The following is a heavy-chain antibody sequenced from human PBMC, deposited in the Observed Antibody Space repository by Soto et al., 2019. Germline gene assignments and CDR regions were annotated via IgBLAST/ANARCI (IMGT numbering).Heavy chain of an antibody. J-gene: IGHJ4*02. CDR2: IYYSGST. CDR1: GGSISSYY. CDR3: ARRSGYDIDY. Sequence: SETLSLTCTVSGGSISSYYWNWIRQPPGKGLEWIGYIYYSGSTNYNPSLKSRVTISVDTSKNQFSLKLSSVTAADTAVYYCARRSGYDIDYWGQGTLVTVSS. D-gene: IGHD5-12*01. V-gene: IGHV4-59*08.